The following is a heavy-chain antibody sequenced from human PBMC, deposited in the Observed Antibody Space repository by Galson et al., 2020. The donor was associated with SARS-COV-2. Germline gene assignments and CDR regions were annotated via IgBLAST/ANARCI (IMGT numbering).Heavy chain of an antibody. D-gene: IGHD2-21*01. CDR3: ASLYLSSSVVFGY. J-gene: IGHJ4*02. V-gene: IGHV3-72*01. Sequence: GGSLRLSCAASGFTFSDHYMDWVRQVPGKGLEWVGRIRNKANSYSTNYAASVKGRFTISRDDSTNSLYLQMNSLKTEDTAVYYCASLYLSSSVVFGYWGQGTLVTVSS. CDR1: GFTFSDHY. CDR2: IRNKANSYST.